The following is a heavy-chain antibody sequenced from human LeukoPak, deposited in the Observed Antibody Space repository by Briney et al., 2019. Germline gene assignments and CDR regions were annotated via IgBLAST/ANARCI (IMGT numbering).Heavy chain of an antibody. CDR3: ARDQLCLDY. CDR2: ISYDGSNK. D-gene: IGHD2-2*01. V-gene: IGHV3-30-3*01. Sequence: GGSLRLSCAASGFTFSSYAMHWVRQAPGKGLEWVAVISYDGSNKYYADSVKGRFIISRDNSKNTLDLQMNSLRPEDTAVYYCARDQLCLDYWGQGTLVAVSP. J-gene: IGHJ4*02. CDR1: GFTFSSYA.